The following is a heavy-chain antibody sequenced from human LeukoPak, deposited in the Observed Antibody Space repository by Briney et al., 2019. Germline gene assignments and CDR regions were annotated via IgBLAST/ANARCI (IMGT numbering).Heavy chain of an antibody. CDR3: ARDLYCSSTSCYTVGYYYMDV. D-gene: IGHD2-2*02. Sequence: PGGSLRLSCAASGFTFSSYSMNWVRQAPGKGLEWVSYISSSSSTIYYADSVKGRFTISRDNAKNSLYLQMNSLRAEDTAVYYCARDLYCSSTSCYTVGYYYMDVWGKGTTVTVSS. J-gene: IGHJ6*03. V-gene: IGHV3-48*01. CDR1: GFTFSSYS. CDR2: ISSSSSTI.